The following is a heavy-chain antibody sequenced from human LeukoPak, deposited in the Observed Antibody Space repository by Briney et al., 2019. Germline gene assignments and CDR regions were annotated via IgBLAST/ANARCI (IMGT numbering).Heavy chain of an antibody. CDR2: INPKNGGA. Sequence: ASVKVSCKASGYTFTDYYMHWVRQAPGQGLEWMGWINPKNGGANYAPSFRGRVTMTRDRSTSTVYMELTRLTSDDTAVYYCARASFWESPVNWFDPWGQGTLVTVSS. CDR1: GYTFTDYY. D-gene: IGHD3-16*01. CDR3: ARASFWESPVNWFDP. V-gene: IGHV1-2*07. J-gene: IGHJ5*02.